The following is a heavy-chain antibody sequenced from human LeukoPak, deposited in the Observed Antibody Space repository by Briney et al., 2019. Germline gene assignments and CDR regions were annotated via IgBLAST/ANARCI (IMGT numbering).Heavy chain of an antibody. CDR3: ARGERSYYDY. Sequence: SETLSLTCTVSGGSISSYFWSWIRQPAGKGLEWIGRIYISGSTNYIPSLKSRVTMSVDTSKRQFSLKLSSVTAADTAVYFCARGERSYYDYWGQGTLVTVSP. J-gene: IGHJ4*02. CDR2: IYISGST. CDR1: GGSISSYF. V-gene: IGHV4-4*07. D-gene: IGHD1-26*01.